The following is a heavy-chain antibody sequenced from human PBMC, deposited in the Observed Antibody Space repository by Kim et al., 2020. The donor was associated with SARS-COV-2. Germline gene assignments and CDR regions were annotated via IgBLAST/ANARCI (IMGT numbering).Heavy chain of an antibody. Sequence: ASVKVSCKASGYTFNDHFMHWVRQAPGQGLQWMGLINPNSGGTKYAQRFQGRVTLTRDTSISTAYMELSRLRSDDTAVYYCARYSDYWYIDLWGRGTLVTVSS. V-gene: IGHV1-2*02. CDR2: INPNSGGT. J-gene: IGHJ2*01. CDR1: GYTFNDHF. D-gene: IGHD4-4*01. CDR3: ARYSDYWYIDL.